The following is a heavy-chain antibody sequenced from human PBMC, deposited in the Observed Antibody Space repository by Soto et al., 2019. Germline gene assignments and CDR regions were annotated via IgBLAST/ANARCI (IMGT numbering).Heavy chain of an antibody. CDR1: GGSISSGGYS. J-gene: IGHJ5*02. Sequence: QLQLQESGSGLVKPSQTLSLTCAVSGGSISSGGYSWSWIRQPPGKGLEWIGYIYHSRSTYYNPTLERRVTISAYRSKNQFSLKLSSVTAADTAVYYCARVPSPWGQGTLVTVSS. CDR2: IYHSRST. V-gene: IGHV4-30-2*01. CDR3: ARVPSP.